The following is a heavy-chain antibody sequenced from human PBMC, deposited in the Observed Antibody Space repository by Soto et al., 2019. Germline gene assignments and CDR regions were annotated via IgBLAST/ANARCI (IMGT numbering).Heavy chain of an antibody. Sequence: PGGSLRLSCAASGFTFSSYSMNWVRQAPGKGLEWVSYISSSSSTIYYADSVKGRFTISRDNAKNSLYLQMNSLRAEDTAVYYCARARGTLNYYYMDVWGKGTTVTVSS. J-gene: IGHJ6*03. D-gene: IGHD3-16*01. CDR2: ISSSSSTI. CDR1: GFTFSSYS. CDR3: ARARGTLNYYYMDV. V-gene: IGHV3-48*01.